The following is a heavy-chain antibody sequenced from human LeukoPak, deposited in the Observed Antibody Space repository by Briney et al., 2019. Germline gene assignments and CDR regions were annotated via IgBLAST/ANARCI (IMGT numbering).Heavy chain of an antibody. V-gene: IGHV3-30*04. CDR2: ISYDGSNK. J-gene: IGHJ4*02. D-gene: IGHD5-18*01. CDR1: GFTFSSYA. CDR3: ARDPYSYGYMNY. Sequence: PGRSLRLSCAASGFTFSSYAMHWVRQAPGKGLEWVAVISYDGSNKYYADSVKGRFTISRDNSKNTLYLQMNSLRAEDTAVYYCARDPYSYGYMNYWGQGTLVTVSS.